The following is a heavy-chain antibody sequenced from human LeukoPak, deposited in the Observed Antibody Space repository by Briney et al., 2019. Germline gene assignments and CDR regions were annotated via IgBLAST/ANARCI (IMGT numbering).Heavy chain of an antibody. J-gene: IGHJ4*02. CDR2: IYYSGST. CDR1: GGTISSSRYN. V-gene: IGHV4-31*03. Sequence: SSQILSLTCTVSGGTISSSRYNWSWIRQHPGKGLEWIGYIYYSGSTYYNPSLKSRVSISVDTSKNQFSLKLSSVTAADTAVYYCARTPYYYDSSGYYLFYFDYWGQGTLVTVSS. CDR3: ARTPYYYDSSGYYLFYFDY. D-gene: IGHD3-22*01.